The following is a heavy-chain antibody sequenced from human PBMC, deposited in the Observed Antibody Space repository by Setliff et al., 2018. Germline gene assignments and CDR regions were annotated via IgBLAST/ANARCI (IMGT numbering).Heavy chain of an antibody. V-gene: IGHV3-30*01. J-gene: IGHJ6*03. CDR1: GFTFSTYA. D-gene: IGHD3-3*01. Sequence: GGSLRLSCAASGFTFSTYAIHWVRQGPGKGLEWVAIVSYDGRIKYYADSVKGRFTISRDNSKNTVSLQMNSLRPEDTAVYYCARDGPLYDNFWNAPGYMDVWGKGTTVTVSS. CDR2: VSYDGRIK. CDR3: ARDGPLYDNFWNAPGYMDV.